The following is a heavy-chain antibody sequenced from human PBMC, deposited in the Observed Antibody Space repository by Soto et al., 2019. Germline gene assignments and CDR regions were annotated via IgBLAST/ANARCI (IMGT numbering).Heavy chain of an antibody. CDR1: GGSVSGYS. V-gene: IGHV4-34*01. D-gene: IGHD4-17*01. CDR2: VSDRGGT. J-gene: IGHJ4*02. Sequence: QVYLQQWGAGPLNPSETLSLTCAVYGGSVSGYSWTWLRQPPGKGLEWIGEVSDRGGTNYSPSLKSRVTISMDTSNKQFSLRLTSVTAADTALYYCARRVAVTYFFDTWGQGALVPVSS. CDR3: ARRVAVTYFFDT.